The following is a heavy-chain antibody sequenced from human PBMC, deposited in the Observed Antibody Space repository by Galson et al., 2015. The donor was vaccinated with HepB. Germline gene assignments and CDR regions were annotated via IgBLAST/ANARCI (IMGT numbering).Heavy chain of an antibody. D-gene: IGHD3-22*01. Sequence: SLRLSCAASGFTFNNYGMNWVRQAPGEGLEWVSFISTSSSYISYADSVKGRFTISRDNAKNSLYLQMNSLRAEDTAVYYCARDSGPPNRKFTLRPPLPHHYFDYWGQGTLVTVSS. CDR1: GFTFNNYG. V-gene: IGHV3-21*01. CDR2: ISTSSSYI. CDR3: ARDSGPPNRKFTLRPPLPHHYFDY. J-gene: IGHJ4*02.